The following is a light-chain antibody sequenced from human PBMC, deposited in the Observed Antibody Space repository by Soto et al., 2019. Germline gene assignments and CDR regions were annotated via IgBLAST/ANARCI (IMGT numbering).Light chain of an antibody. CDR1: SSNIGTGFD. Sequence: QLVLTQPPSVSGAPGQRVTISCTGSSSNIGTGFDVHWYQQLPGAAPKLLIYGNINRPSGVPDRFSASKSGTSASLAISGLQAEDEADYYCQSYDSSLSGHVVFGGGTQLTVL. CDR2: GNI. J-gene: IGLJ2*01. CDR3: QSYDSSLSGHVV. V-gene: IGLV1-40*01.